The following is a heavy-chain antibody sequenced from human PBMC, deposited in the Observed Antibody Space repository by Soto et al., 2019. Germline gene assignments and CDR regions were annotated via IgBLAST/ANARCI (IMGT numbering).Heavy chain of an antibody. CDR3: AKDHQALNYYYYYMDV. CDR2: ISYDGSNK. J-gene: IGHJ6*03. Sequence: GGSLRLSCAASGFTFSSYGMHWVRQAPGKGLEWVAVISYDGSNKYYADSVKGRFTISRDNSKNTLYLQMNSLRAEDTAVYYCAKDHQALNYYYYYMDVWGKGTTVTVSS. CDR1: GFTFSSYG. V-gene: IGHV3-30*18. D-gene: IGHD3-9*01.